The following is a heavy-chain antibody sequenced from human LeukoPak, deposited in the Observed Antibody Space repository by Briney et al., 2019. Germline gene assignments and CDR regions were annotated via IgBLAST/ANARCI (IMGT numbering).Heavy chain of an antibody. V-gene: IGHV4-39*07. CDR3: ARDGPEGVVVVAATHYFDY. Sequence: SETLSLTCTVSGGSISSSSYYWGWIRQPPGKGLEWIGSIYYSGSTYYNPSLKSRVTMSVNMSKNQFSLKLSSVTAADTAVYFCARDGPEGVVVVAATHYFDYWGQGTLVTVSS. CDR1: GGSISSSSYY. J-gene: IGHJ4*02. CDR2: IYYSGST. D-gene: IGHD2-15*01.